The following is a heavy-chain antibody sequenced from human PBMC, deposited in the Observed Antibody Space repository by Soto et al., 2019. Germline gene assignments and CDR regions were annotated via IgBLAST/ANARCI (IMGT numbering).Heavy chain of an antibody. D-gene: IGHD3-10*01. CDR1: GYKFNNYW. V-gene: IGHV5-51*01. CDR3: ARGYYGSAYYYYYGMDV. CDR2: IYPADSDT. J-gene: IGHJ6*02. Sequence: GESLKISCKGSGYKFNNYWTGWVRQLTGKGLEWMGIIYPADSDTRYSPSFQGQVTISADKSISTAYLQWSSLKASDTAMYYCARGYYGSAYYYYYGMDVWGQGTTVTVSS.